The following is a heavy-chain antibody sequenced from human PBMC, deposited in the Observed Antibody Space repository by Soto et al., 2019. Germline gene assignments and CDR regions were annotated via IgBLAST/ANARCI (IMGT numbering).Heavy chain of an antibody. Sequence: EVQLLESGGGLVQPGRSLRLSCAASGFTFSIYAMSWVCQAPGQGLDWVSAISGSGGTTYYADSVKGRFTISRDNSKNTLFLQKNSLRAEDAAVYYCARFFVETGSNSGWPWSFHYWGQGTLVTVSS. V-gene: IGHV3-23*01. J-gene: IGHJ4*02. CDR1: GFTFSIYA. CDR3: ARFFVETGSNSGWPWSFHY. CDR2: ISGSGGTT. D-gene: IGHD6-25*01.